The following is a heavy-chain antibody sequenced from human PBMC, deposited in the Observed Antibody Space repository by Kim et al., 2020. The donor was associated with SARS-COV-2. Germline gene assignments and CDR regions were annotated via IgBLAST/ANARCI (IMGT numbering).Heavy chain of an antibody. D-gene: IGHD3-10*01. CDR1: GGSISSSSYY. J-gene: IGHJ5*02. CDR3: TIQARGFPVRVNWFVP. V-gene: IGHV4-39*01. Sequence: SETLSLTCTVSGGSISSSSYYWGWIRQPPGKGLEWIGSIYYSGSTYYNPSLKSRVTISVHTSKNQFSLKLSSVSAEDTAVYYCTIQARGFPVRVNWFVP. CDR2: IYYSGST.